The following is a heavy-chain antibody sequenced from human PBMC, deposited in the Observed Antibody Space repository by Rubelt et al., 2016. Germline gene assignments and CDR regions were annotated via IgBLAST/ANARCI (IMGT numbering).Heavy chain of an antibody. Sequence: QGQLLQSGSDVKKPGASVKVSCKASGYTFTSYGITWVRQAPGQGLEWIGWITPYTGHTNYAQKVQGRVTMTEDTSTDTAYMELSSLRSEDTAVYYCAPRRIRFLEWLSWGQGTLVTVSS. CDR1: GYTFTSYG. V-gene: IGHV1-18*01. D-gene: IGHD3-3*01. J-gene: IGHJ5*02. CDR2: ITPYTGHT. CDR3: APRRIRFLEWLS.